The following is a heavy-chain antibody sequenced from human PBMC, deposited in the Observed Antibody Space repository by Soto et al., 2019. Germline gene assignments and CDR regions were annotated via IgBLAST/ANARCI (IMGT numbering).Heavy chain of an antibody. CDR3: AASPSDDILTGYYPYGMDV. D-gene: IGHD3-9*01. CDR2: IIPILGIA. Sequence: GASVKVSCKASGGTFSSYTISWVRQAPGQGLEWMGRIIPILGIANYAQKFQGRVTITADKSTSTAYMELSSLRSEDTAVYYCAASPSDDILTGYYPYGMDVWGQGTTVTVSS. J-gene: IGHJ6*02. V-gene: IGHV1-69*02. CDR1: GGTFSSYT.